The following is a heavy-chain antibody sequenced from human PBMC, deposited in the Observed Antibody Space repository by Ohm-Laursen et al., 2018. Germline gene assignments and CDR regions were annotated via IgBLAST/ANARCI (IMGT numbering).Heavy chain of an antibody. CDR3: ASYPLRGFSYGFDAFDI. D-gene: IGHD5-18*01. CDR1: GFTFSSYG. V-gene: IGHV3-21*01. CDR2: ISSSSTYI. Sequence: SLRLSCAAAGFTFSSYGMNWVRQAPGKGLEWVSSISSSSTYIYYADPVKGRFTISRDNAKNSLYLQMNSLRAEDTAVYYCASYPLRGFSYGFDAFDIWGQGTMVTVSS. J-gene: IGHJ3*02.